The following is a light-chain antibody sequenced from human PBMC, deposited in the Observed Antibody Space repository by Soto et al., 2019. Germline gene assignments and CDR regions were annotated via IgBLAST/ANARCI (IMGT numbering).Light chain of an antibody. CDR2: DDD. CDR1: SSNIGGNS. Sequence: SVLTQPPSVSAAPGQRVTISCSGSSSNIGGNSVSWYQQLPGTAPKLLIYDDDKRPSGIPDRFSGSKSGTSATLGITGFQTGDEADYYCGSWDSSLSAYVFGPGTKVTVL. V-gene: IGLV1-51*01. CDR3: GSWDSSLSAYV. J-gene: IGLJ1*01.